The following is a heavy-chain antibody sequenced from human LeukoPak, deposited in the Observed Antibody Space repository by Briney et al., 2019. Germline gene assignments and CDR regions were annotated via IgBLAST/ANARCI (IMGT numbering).Heavy chain of an antibody. CDR2: ISSSGIST. D-gene: IGHD4-17*01. J-gene: IGHJ4*02. CDR3: ATPRGTVTTGAVY. CDR1: GFTFSSYA. Sequence: QPGGSLRLSCAASGFTFSSYAMSWVRQAPGKGLEWVSAISSSGISTYYADAVKGRFTISRDNSKNTLYLQMNNLRAEDTAVYYCATPRGTVTTGAVYWGQGTLVTVSS. V-gene: IGHV3-23*01.